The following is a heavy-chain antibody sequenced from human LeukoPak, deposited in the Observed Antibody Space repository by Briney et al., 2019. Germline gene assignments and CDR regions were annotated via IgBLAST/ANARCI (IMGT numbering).Heavy chain of an antibody. D-gene: IGHD1-7*01. J-gene: IGHJ2*01. CDR3: AKGTNPGNYWHFAL. CDR2: ISGSGGST. CDR1: GFTFSSYG. Sequence: GGSLRLSCAASGFTFSSYGMSWVRQAPGKGLEWVSAISGSGGSTYYADSVKGRFTISRDNSKNTLYLQMNSLRAEDTAVYYCAKGTNPGNYWHFALWGRGTLVTVSS. V-gene: IGHV3-23*01.